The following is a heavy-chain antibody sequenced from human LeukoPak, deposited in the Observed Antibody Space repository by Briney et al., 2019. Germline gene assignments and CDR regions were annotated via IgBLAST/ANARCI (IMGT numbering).Heavy chain of an antibody. CDR2: IYYSGST. J-gene: IGHJ4*02. V-gene: IGHV4-59*01. Sequence: PSETLSLTCTVSGGSISCYYWSWIRQPPGKGLEWIGYIYYSGSTNYNPSLKTRVTISVDTSKNQFPLKLSSVTAADTAVYYCARVSDYYGSGLDYWGQGTLVTVSS. D-gene: IGHD3-10*01. CDR3: ARVSDYYGSGLDY. CDR1: GGSISCYY.